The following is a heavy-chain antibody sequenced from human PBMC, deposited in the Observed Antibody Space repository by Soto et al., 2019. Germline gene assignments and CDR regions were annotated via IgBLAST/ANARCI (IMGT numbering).Heavy chain of an antibody. V-gene: IGHV3-20*04. CDR3: ARVPPGGYSGYDSAFDI. CDR2: INWNGGST. Sequence: GGSLRLSCAASGFTFDDYGMSWVRQAPGKGLEWVSGINWNGGSTGYADYVKGRFTISRDNAKNSLYLQMNSLRAEDTALYYCARVPPGGYSGYDSAFDIWGQGTMVTVSS. D-gene: IGHD5-12*01. CDR1: GFTFDDYG. J-gene: IGHJ3*02.